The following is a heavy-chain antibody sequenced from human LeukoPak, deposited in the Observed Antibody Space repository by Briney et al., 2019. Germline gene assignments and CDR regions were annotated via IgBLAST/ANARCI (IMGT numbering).Heavy chain of an antibody. CDR2: ISGSGGST. V-gene: IGHV3-23*01. Sequence: GGSLRLSRAASGFTFSSYAMSWVRQAPGKGLEWVSAISGSGGSTYYADSVRGRFTISRDNSKNTLYLQMNSLRAEDTAVYYCAKYACSSTSCPNWFDPWGQGTLVTVSS. J-gene: IGHJ5*02. CDR1: GFTFSSYA. D-gene: IGHD2-2*01. CDR3: AKYACSSTSCPNWFDP.